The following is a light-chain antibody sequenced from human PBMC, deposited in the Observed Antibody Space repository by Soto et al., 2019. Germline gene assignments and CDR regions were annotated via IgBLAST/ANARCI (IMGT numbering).Light chain of an antibody. CDR2: STS. Sequence: QAVVTQEPSLTVSPGETVTLTCASSAGAVTSAYYTNWLQQKPGQAPRALIYSTSEKHSWTPARFSGSLLGGKAALTLSAAQPEDEADYYCLLYYGGAQVLFGGGTQLTVL. CDR1: AGAVTSAYY. CDR3: LLYYGGAQVL. V-gene: IGLV7-43*01. J-gene: IGLJ2*01.